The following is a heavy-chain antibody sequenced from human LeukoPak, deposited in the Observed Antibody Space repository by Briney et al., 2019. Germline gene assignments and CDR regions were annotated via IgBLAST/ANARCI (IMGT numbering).Heavy chain of an antibody. CDR3: ARAPPMDYGDPGDY. V-gene: IGHV3-21*01. CDR2: ISSSSSYI. CDR1: GFTFSSYS. Sequence: GGSLRLSCAASGFTFSSYSMNWVRQAPGKGLEWVSSISSSSSYIYYADSVKGRFTISRDNAKNSLYLQINSLRAEDTAVYYCARAPPMDYGDPGDYWGQGTLVTVSS. J-gene: IGHJ4*02. D-gene: IGHD4-17*01.